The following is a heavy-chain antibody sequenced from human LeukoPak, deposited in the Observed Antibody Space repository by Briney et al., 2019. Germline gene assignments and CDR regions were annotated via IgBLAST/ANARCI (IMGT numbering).Heavy chain of an antibody. J-gene: IGHJ6*02. V-gene: IGHV1-18*01. CDR2: ITTYNGNT. CDR1: GYTFTNFG. CDR3: ARRDCSSSSCHYYYYYMDV. D-gene: IGHD2-2*01. Sequence: ASVKVSRKASGYTFTNFGISWVRQAPGQGLGWMGWITTYNGNTNYAQKVQGRVTMTTDTSTSTAYMELRSLTSDDTAVYYCARRDCSSSSCHYYYYYMDVWGQGTTVTVSS.